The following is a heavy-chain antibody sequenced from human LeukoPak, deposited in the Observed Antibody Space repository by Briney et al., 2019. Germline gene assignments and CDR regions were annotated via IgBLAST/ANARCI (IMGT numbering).Heavy chain of an antibody. Sequence: PSETLSLTCTVSGGSISSSSYYWGWIRQPPGKGLEWIGSIYYSGSTYYNPSLKSRVTMSVDTSKNQFSLKLSSVTAADTAVYYCAREGDPSYYYGSGISWFDPWGQGTLVTVSS. CDR1: GGSISSSSYY. V-gene: IGHV4-39*02. CDR2: IYYSGST. CDR3: AREGDPSYYYGSGISWFDP. J-gene: IGHJ5*02. D-gene: IGHD3-10*01.